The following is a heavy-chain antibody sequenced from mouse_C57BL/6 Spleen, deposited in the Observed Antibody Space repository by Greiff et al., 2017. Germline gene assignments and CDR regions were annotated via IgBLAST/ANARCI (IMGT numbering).Heavy chain of an antibody. J-gene: IGHJ2*01. CDR3: ARVGVVYFDY. Sequence: EVQLQESGPGLVKPSQSLSLTCSVTGYSITSGYYWNWIRQFPGNTLEWMGYISYDGSNNYNPSLKNRISITRDTSKNQLFLKFNSVTTEDTATYYCARVGVVYFDYWGQGTTLTVSS. CDR2: ISYDGSN. CDR1: GYSITSGYY. D-gene: IGHD1-1*01. V-gene: IGHV3-6*01.